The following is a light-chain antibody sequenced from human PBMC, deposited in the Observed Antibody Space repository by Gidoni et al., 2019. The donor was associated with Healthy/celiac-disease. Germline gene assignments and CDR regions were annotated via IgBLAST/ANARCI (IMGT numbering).Light chain of an antibody. Sequence: QSALTQPASVSGSPAQSITISCTGTSSDVGGYNNFAGYQQHPGKAPKLMIYEVSNRPSGVSIRFSGSKSGNTASLTISGLQAEDEADYYCSSYTSSSTPLYVFGTGTKVTVL. V-gene: IGLV2-14*01. CDR2: EVS. CDR3: SSYTSSSTPLYV. J-gene: IGLJ1*01. CDR1: SSDVGGYNN.